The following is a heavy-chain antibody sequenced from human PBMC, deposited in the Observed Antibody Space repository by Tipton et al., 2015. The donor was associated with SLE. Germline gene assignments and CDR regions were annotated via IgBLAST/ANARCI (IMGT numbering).Heavy chain of an antibody. CDR1: GFTFNSHW. CDR3: ATSWVVAMSGCFDP. V-gene: IGHV3-7*01. Sequence: GSLRLSCAGSGFTFNSHWMSWVRQAPGKGLEWVANINQDGSEKYYVDSVKGRFTISRDNAKNLLYLQMNSLRAEDTAVYYCATSWVVAMSGCFDPWGQGALVTVSS. CDR2: INQDGSEK. D-gene: IGHD6-19*01. J-gene: IGHJ5*02.